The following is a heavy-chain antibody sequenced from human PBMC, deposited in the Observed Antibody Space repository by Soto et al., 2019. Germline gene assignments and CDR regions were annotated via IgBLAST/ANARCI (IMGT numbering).Heavy chain of an antibody. Sequence: QVQLVQSGAEVKKPGSSVKVSCKASGGTFSSYAISWVRQAPGQGLEWMGGIIPIFGTANYAQKFQGRVTITADEARSTADMELSSRRSEDTAVYYCARSEMETKRGYYYGMDVWGQGTTVTVSS. D-gene: IGHD3-10*01. V-gene: IGHV1-69*12. CDR1: GGTFSSYA. CDR3: ARSEMETKRGYYYGMDV. J-gene: IGHJ6*02. CDR2: IIPIFGTA.